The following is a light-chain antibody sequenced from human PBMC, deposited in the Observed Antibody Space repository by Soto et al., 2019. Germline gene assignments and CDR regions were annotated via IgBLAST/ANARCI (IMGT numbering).Light chain of an antibody. CDR2: DVS. CDR3: QQRNTWPRS. Sequence: EIVLTQSPATLYLSPGERATLSCRASQRVNDFLAWYHQQPGQGPRLLLYDVSYMATGIPLRFSGSGSGTDFTLTISSLEPEDFAVYYCQQRNTWPRSFGPGTKVDRK. J-gene: IGKJ3*01. V-gene: IGKV3-11*01. CDR1: QRVNDF.